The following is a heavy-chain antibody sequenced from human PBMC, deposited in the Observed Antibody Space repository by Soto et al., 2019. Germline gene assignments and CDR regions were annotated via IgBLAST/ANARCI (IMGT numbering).Heavy chain of an antibody. Sequence: SETLSLTCTVSGGSISSSSYYWGWIRQPPGKGLEWIGSIYYSGSTYYNPSLKSRVTISVDTPKNQFSLKLSSVTAADTAVYYCARQGSGSYLEPRNYYGMDVWGQGTTVTVSS. CDR1: GGSISSSSYY. CDR2: IYYSGST. J-gene: IGHJ6*02. D-gene: IGHD1-26*01. V-gene: IGHV4-39*01. CDR3: ARQGSGSYLEPRNYYGMDV.